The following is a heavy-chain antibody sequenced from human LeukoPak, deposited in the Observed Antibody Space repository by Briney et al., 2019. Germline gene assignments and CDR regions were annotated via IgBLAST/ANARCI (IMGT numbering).Heavy chain of an antibody. CDR3: AKDRRMMSAYYGMDV. V-gene: IGHV3-30*18. CDR2: ISYDGGNQ. J-gene: IGHJ6*02. CDR1: GFTFISYG. D-gene: IGHD3-16*01. Sequence: PGRCLRLSCEASGFTFISYGVHWVRQAPGKGLEWVSVISYDGGNQKYADSVKGRFTISRDNSKNTVYLQLNSLRAEDTAVYYCAKDRRMMSAYYGMDVWGQGTTVIVSS.